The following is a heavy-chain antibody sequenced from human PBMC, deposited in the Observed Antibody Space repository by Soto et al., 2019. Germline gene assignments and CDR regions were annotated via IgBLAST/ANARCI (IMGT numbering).Heavy chain of an antibody. CDR1: GFSVSNMY. CDR3: ARGDGYNYWEY. V-gene: IGHV3-53*01. Sequence: EVQLVESGGGLIQPGGSLRLSCAASGFSVSNMYMSWVRQAPGTGLECVSVFYKGGDTYYADSVRGRFNISRDNSKNTVNLQMDTPRAEDTASYFCARGDGYNYWEYWGRGSLFTVAS. J-gene: IGHJ4*02. D-gene: IGHD1-1*01. CDR2: FYKGGDT.